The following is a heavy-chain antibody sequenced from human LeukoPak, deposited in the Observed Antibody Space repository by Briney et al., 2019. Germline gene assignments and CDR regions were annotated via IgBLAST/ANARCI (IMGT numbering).Heavy chain of an antibody. D-gene: IGHD2-15*01. V-gene: IGHV3-30-3*01. CDR3: ARGSVGTPPPFDY. CDR2: ISYDGSSK. CDR1: GFTFSSYA. Sequence: GSLRLSCAASGFTFSSYAIHWVRQAPGNGLDWVALISYDGSSKYCADSVKGRFTISRDSSTLYLQMNSLRTEDTAVYYCARGSVGTPPPFDYWGQGTLVTVSS. J-gene: IGHJ4*02.